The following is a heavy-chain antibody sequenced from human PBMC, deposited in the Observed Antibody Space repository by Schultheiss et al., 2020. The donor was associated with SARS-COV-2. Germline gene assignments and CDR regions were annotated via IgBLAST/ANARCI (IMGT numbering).Heavy chain of an antibody. Sequence: GGSLRLSCSASGFTFSSYAMHWVRQAPGKGLEWVAVIWYDGSNKYYADSVKGRFTISRDNSKNALYLQMNSLRVEDTAVYYCAREGSYDSSETHYGMDVWGQGTTVTVSS. CDR2: IWYDGSNK. J-gene: IGHJ6*02. D-gene: IGHD3-22*01. V-gene: IGHV3-33*08. CDR3: AREGSYDSSETHYGMDV. CDR1: GFTFSSYA.